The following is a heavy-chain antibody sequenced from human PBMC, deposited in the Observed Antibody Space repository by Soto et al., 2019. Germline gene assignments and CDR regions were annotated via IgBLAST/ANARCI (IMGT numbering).Heavy chain of an antibody. D-gene: IGHD1-1*01. CDR1: GYTFSDYY. CDR3: AREPATAKPEGVDF. J-gene: IGHJ4*02. V-gene: IGHV1-2*02. CDR2: INPNSGGT. Sequence: QVQLVQSGAEVRKPVASVKVSCKASGYTFSDYYIHWVRQAPGQGREWMGWINPNSGGTKYATKFQGGVTMTRDTSITTAYMELSRLRSGDTAVYYCAREPATAKPEGVDFWGQGTLVTVSS.